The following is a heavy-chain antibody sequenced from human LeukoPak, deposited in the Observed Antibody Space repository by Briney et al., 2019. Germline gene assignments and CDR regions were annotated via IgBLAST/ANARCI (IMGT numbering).Heavy chain of an antibody. J-gene: IGHJ5*02. CDR2: IYSSGST. CDR1: GVSISSYY. D-gene: IGHD6-13*01. CDR3: AKGGSSWYNWFDP. Sequence: KPSETLSLTCTVSGVSISSYYWSWIRQSAGKGLEWIGRIYSSGSTNYNPSLKSRVTMSIDTSKNQFSLNLSSVTAADTAMYYCAKGGSSWYNWFDPWGQGTLVTVSS. V-gene: IGHV4-4*07.